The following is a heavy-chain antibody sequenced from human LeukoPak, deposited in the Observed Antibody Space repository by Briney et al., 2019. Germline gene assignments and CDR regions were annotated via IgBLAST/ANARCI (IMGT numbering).Heavy chain of an antibody. CDR1: VCTFISYA. D-gene: IGHD2-15*01. CDR3: ARPRYCSGGSCYNWFDP. J-gene: IGHJ5*02. V-gene: IGHV1-69*01. Sequence: SVTVSCKSSVCTFISYAISWVRQAPGQGLEWMGGIIPIFGTANYAQKFQGRVTITADESTSTAYMELSSLRSEDTAVYYCARPRYCSGGSCYNWFDPWGQGTLVTVSS. CDR2: IIPIFGTA.